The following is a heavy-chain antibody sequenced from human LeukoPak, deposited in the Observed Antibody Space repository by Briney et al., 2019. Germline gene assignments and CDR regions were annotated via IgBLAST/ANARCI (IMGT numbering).Heavy chain of an antibody. J-gene: IGHJ4*02. CDR3: ARVTVTIFTRNLHFDY. V-gene: IGHV3-53*01. CDR1: GFTVRDNY. CDR2: LYSGGAA. Sequence: GGSLRLSCAVSGFTVRDNYLNWVRQTPGKGLECVSVLYSGGAAYYADSVKGRFTISRDTSKNTLSLQMNSLRAEDTAVYYCARVTVTIFTRNLHFDYWGQGTLVTVSS. D-gene: IGHD3-9*01.